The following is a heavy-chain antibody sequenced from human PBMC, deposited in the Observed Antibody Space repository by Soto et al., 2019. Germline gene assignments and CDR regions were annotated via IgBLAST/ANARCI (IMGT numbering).Heavy chain of an antibody. CDR1: GYTFTSYY. Sequence: QLVQSGAEVKKPGASVKVPCKTSGYTFTSYYVHWVRQAPGQGLEWMGWINPKSGGTNYAQEFQVRVTMTRDTSINTAYMDLSGLTFDDTAVYYCARQLAYCGGDCYTEPFDYWGQGTLVTVSS. D-gene: IGHD2-21*02. CDR2: INPKSGGT. CDR3: ARQLAYCGGDCYTEPFDY. V-gene: IGHV1-2*02. J-gene: IGHJ4*02.